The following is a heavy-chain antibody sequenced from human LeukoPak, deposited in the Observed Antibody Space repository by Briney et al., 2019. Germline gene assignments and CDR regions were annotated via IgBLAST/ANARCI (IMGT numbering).Heavy chain of an antibody. V-gene: IGHV3-33*01. CDR2: IWTDGSNK. CDR1: GFTFSSYG. Sequence: PGGSLRLSCAASGFTFSSYGMHWVRQAPGKGLEWVAVIWTDGSNKYYADSVKGRFTISRDNSKNTLYLQMNSLRAEDTAVYYCARAGYSSVWGAFDIWGQGTMVTVSS. CDR3: ARAGYSSVWGAFDI. J-gene: IGHJ3*02. D-gene: IGHD6-19*01.